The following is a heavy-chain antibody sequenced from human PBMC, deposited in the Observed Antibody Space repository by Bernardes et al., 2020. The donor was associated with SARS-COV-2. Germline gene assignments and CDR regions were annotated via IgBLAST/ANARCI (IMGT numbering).Heavy chain of an antibody. CDR3: ARQNSRDDYYGLDV. CDR2: IYPGDSDT. Sequence: GESLKISCKGSGYSFASYWIAWVRQMPGKGLEWMGIIYPGDSDTRYSPSFQGQVTISADKSISTAYLQWSRLKAADTAMYYCARQNSRDDYYGLDVWGQGTTVTVSS. V-gene: IGHV5-51*01. CDR1: GYSFASYW. J-gene: IGHJ6*02.